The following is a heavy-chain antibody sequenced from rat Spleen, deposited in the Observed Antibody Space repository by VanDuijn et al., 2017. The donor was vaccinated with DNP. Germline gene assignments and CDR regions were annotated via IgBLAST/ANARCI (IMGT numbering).Heavy chain of an antibody. CDR2: IIYDGSRT. V-gene: IGHV5S10*01. Sequence: DYNMAWVRQAPKKGLEWVATIIYDGSRTYYRDSVKGRFTISRDNAKSTLYLQMDSLRSEDTATYYCTTDAAYWGQGTLVTVSS. CDR3: TTDAAY. CDR1: DYN. J-gene: IGHJ3*01.